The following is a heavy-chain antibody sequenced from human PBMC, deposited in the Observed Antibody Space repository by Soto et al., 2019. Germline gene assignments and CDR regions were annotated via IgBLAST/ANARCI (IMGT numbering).Heavy chain of an antibody. D-gene: IGHD3-22*01. V-gene: IGHV3-30*18. CDR1: GFTFSSYG. CDR2: ISYDGSNK. J-gene: IGHJ5*02. CDR3: AKETPPPFDYYDSSGYYYNWFDP. Sequence: PGGSLRLSCAASGFTFSSYGMHWVRQAPGKGLEWVAVISYDGSNKYYADSVKGRFTISRDNSKNTLYLQMNSLRAEDTAVYYCAKETPPPFDYYDSSGYYYNWFDPWGQGTLVTVSS.